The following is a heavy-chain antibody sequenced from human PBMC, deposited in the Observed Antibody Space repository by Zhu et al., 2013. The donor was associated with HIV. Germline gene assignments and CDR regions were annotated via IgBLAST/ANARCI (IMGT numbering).Heavy chain of an antibody. CDR1: GFTFSSQA. CDR2: TSASGDST. Sequence: EVQLLESGGGLAQPGGSLRLSCAASGFTFSSQAMSWVRQAPGKGLEWVSGTSASGDSTYYADSVKGRFTISRDNSKNTLYLQMNSLRAEDTAVYYCAKTPYIVGANGFDYWGQGTLVTVSS. J-gene: IGHJ4*02. CDR3: AKTPYIVGANGFDY. D-gene: IGHD1-26*01. V-gene: IGHV3-23*01.